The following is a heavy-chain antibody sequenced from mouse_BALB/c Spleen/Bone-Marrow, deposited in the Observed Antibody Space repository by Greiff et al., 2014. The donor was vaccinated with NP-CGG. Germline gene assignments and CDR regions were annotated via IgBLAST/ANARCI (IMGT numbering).Heavy chain of an antibody. CDR1: GFNIKDTY. CDR2: IDPANGNT. J-gene: IGHJ3*01. CDR3: AAYYYGSSQFAY. Sequence: VHVKQSGAELVKQGASVKLSCTASGFNIKDTYMHWVKQRPEQGLEGIGRIDPANGNTKYDPKFQGKATITADTSSNTAYLQLSSLTSEDTAVYYCAAYYYGSSQFAYWGQGTLVTVSA. D-gene: IGHD1-1*01. V-gene: IGHV14-3*02.